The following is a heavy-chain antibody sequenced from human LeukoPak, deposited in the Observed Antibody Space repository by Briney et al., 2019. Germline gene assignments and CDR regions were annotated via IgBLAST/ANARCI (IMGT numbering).Heavy chain of an antibody. V-gene: IGHV3-30-3*01. CDR2: ISYDGSNK. Sequence: PGGSLRLSCAASGFTFSSYAMHWVRQAPGKGLERVAVISYDGSNKYYADSVKGRFTISRDNSKNTLYLQMNSLRAEDTAVYYCECGDLDYWGQGTLVTVSS. CDR3: ECGDLDY. CDR1: GFTFSSYA. J-gene: IGHJ4*02. D-gene: IGHD2-21*02.